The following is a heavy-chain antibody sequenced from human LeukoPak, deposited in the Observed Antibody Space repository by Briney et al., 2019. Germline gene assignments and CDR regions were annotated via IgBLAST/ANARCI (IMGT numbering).Heavy chain of an antibody. CDR2: IYYSGST. D-gene: IGHD5-18*01. Sequence: SETLSLTCTVSGGSISSYYWSWIRQPPGKGLEGIGYIYYSGSTNYNPSLKSRVTIPVDTSKNQFSLQLRSVTAADTAVYYCARQSLRNTAMVFGYWGQGTLVTVSS. CDR3: ARQSLRNTAMVFGY. CDR1: GGSISSYY. J-gene: IGHJ4*02. V-gene: IGHV4-59*08.